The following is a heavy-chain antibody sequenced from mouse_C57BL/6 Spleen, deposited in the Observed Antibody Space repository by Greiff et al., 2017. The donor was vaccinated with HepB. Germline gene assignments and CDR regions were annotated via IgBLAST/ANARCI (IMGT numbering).Heavy chain of an antibody. CDR3: ATVLRYYAMDY. CDR1: GYAFSSYW. V-gene: IGHV1-80*01. D-gene: IGHD1-1*01. Sequence: QVHVKQSGAELVKPGASVKISCKASGYAFSSYWMNWVKQRPGKGLEWIGQIYPGDGDTNYNGKFKGKATLTADKSSSTAYMQLSSLTSDDSAVYFCATVLRYYAMDYWGQGTSVTVSS. J-gene: IGHJ4*01. CDR2: IYPGDGDT.